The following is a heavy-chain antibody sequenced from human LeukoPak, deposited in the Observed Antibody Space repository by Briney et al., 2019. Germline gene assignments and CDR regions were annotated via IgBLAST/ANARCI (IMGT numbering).Heavy chain of an antibody. CDR3: ARRRAYGGNTKWFDP. J-gene: IGHJ5*02. D-gene: IGHD4/OR15-4a*01. V-gene: IGHV1-8*01. Sequence: ASVKVSCKASGYTFTSYDINWVRQATGQGLEWMGWMNPNSGNTGYAQKFQGRVTMTRNTSISTAYMELSSLRSEDTAVYYCARRRAYGGNTKWFDPWCQGTLVTVSS. CDR2: MNPNSGNT. CDR1: GYTFTSYD.